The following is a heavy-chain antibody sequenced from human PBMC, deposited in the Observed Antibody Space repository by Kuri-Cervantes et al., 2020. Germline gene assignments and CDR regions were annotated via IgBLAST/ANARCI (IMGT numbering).Heavy chain of an antibody. D-gene: IGHD7-27*01. Sequence: GGSLRLSCAASGFTVSSNYMSWVRQAPGKGLEWVSVIYSGGSTYYADSVKGRFTISRDNSKNTLYLQMNSLRAEDTAVYYCARVGNWGYYYYYYGMDVWGQGTTVTVSS. CDR2: IYSGGST. J-gene: IGHJ6*02. V-gene: IGHV3-66*01. CDR3: ARVGNWGYYYYYYGMDV. CDR1: GFTVSSNY.